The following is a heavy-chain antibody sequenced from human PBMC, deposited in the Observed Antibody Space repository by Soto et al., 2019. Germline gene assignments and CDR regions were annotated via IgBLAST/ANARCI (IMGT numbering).Heavy chain of an antibody. CDR3: ARERFQVISDGMDV. V-gene: IGHV1-2*02. Sequence: SVKVSFKASGYTFTGYYVHWVREAPGQGLEWMGWINPETGGTSYAQKFQGRVTLSRDTSINTAYLELSSLRFDDAAVYFCARERFQVISDGMDVWGQGTKVTVSS. D-gene: IGHD2-21*01. CDR1: GYTFTGYY. CDR2: INPETGGT. J-gene: IGHJ6*02.